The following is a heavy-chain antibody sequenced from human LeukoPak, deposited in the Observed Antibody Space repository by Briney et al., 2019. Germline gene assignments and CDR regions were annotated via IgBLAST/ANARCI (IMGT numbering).Heavy chain of an antibody. V-gene: IGHV1-69*13. CDR2: IIPIFGTA. CDR3: ERDRDGWLGYFDY. D-gene: IGHD5-24*01. Sequence: GASVTVSCKASGGTFSSYAISWVRQAPGQGLEWMGGIIPIFGTANYAQKFQGRVTITADESTSTAYMELSSLRSEDTAVYYCERDRDGWLGYFDYWGQGTLVTVSS. CDR1: GGTFSSYA. J-gene: IGHJ4*02.